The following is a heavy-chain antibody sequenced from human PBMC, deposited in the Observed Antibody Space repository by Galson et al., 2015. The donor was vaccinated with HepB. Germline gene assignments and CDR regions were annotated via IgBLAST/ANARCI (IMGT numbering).Heavy chain of an antibody. CDR2: IYYSGST. D-gene: IGHD3-3*01. V-gene: IGHV4-59*01. Sequence: QVQLQESGPGLVKPSETLSLTCTVSGGSISSYYWSWIRQPPGKGLEWIGYIYYSGSTNYNPSLKSRVTISVDTSKNQFSLKLSSVTAADTAVYYCARLLYYDFWSGYYTGGFDYWGQGTLVTVSS. CDR3: ARLLYYDFWSGYYTGGFDY. J-gene: IGHJ4*02. CDR1: GGSISSYY.